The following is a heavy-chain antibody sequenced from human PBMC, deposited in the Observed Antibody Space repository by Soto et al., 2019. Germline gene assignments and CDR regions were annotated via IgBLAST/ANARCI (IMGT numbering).Heavy chain of an antibody. CDR1: GGTFGSYA. V-gene: IGHV1-69*01. Sequence: QVQLVQSGAEVKKPGSSVKVSCKASGGTFGSYAISWVRQAPGQGLEWMGGIIPIPGTANYAQKFQGRVTIAEDETTSTAYMELSSLRTEDTAVYYCARSQGSSTSLELYYYYYYGMDVWGQWTTVTVSS. CDR3: ARSQGSSTSLELYYYYYYGMDV. D-gene: IGHD2-2*01. J-gene: IGHJ6*02. CDR2: IIPIPGTA.